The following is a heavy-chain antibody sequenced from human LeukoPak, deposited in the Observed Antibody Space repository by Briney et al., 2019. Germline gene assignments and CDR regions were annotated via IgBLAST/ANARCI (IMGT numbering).Heavy chain of an antibody. CDR3: ARLVTGWPNWIDP. Sequence: GGSLRLSCAVSGFTVSSNSMIWVRQAPGKGPEWVSVIYSGGSAYSADSVKGRFTMSRDTSRNTLYLQMNSLRAEDTAVYYCARLVTGWPNWIDPWGQGTLVIVSS. CDR2: IYSGGSA. J-gene: IGHJ5*02. D-gene: IGHD6-19*01. V-gene: IGHV3-66*01. CDR1: GFTVSSNS.